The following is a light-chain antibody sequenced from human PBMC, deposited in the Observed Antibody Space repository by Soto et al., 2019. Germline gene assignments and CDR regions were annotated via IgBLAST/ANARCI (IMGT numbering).Light chain of an antibody. J-gene: IGKJ5*01. CDR2: GAS. Sequence: ETVMTQSPATLSVSPGEGATLSCRASQSVSINLAWYQQKPGQAPRLLIYGASTRAAGIPARFSGSGSGTEFTLTISSLQSEDFAVYYCQQYNNWPPITFGQGTRLEIK. CDR1: QSVSIN. V-gene: IGKV3-15*01. CDR3: QQYNNWPPIT.